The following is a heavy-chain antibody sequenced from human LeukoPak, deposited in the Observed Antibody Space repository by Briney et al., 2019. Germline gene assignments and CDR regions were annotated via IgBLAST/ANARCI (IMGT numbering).Heavy chain of an antibody. D-gene: IGHD2-15*01. V-gene: IGHV4-61*01. CDR2: IDYSGST. CDR3: ARRWYHAYCDY. Sequence: SETLSLTCIVSGGSLGSSSYYWSWARQPPGKGLEWMGCIDYSGSTYYNPSLKSRVTVSADTSKNQFSLKLTSVTAADTAVYYCARRWYHAYCDYWGQGSLVTVSS. J-gene: IGHJ4*02. CDR1: GGSLGSSSYY.